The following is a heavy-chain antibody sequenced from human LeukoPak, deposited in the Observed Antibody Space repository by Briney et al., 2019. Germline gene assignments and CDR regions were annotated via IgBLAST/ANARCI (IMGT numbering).Heavy chain of an antibody. CDR1: GYSFTSYW. V-gene: IGHV5-51*03. J-gene: IGHJ4*02. CDR3: ARCPYSSGWHYSNDY. CDR2: IYPGDSDT. Sequence: GESLKISCKGSGYSFTSYWIGWVRQMPGKGLEWMGIIYPGDSDTRYSPSFQGQVTISADKSISTAYLQWSSLKASDTAMYYCARCPYSSGWHYSNDYWGQGTLVTVSS. D-gene: IGHD6-19*01.